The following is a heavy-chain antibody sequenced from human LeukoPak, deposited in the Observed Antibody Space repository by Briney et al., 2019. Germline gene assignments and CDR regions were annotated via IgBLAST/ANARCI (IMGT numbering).Heavy chain of an antibody. CDR3: ARDPSSRDYMDV. J-gene: IGHJ6*03. CDR1: GGSISSYY. D-gene: IGHD6-13*01. CDR2: IYYSGYT. Sequence: SETLSLTCTVSGGSISSYYWSWIRQPPGKGLEWIGDIYYSGYTNYNPSLKSRVTISVDTSKNQFSLKLRSVTAADTAVYYCARDPSSRDYMDVWGKGTTVTISS. V-gene: IGHV4-59*01.